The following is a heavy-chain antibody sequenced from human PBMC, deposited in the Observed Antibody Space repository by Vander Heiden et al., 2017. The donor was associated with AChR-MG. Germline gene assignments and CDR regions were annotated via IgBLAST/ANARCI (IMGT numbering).Heavy chain of an antibody. Sequence: EVQLVESGGGLVQPGRSLRLSCRGSGFTFGDHAMSWVRQAPGKGLEWVGFIRSKAYGGATAYAASVEGRFTISRDDSKSIAYLQMNSLKTEDTAVYYCTTIDSFDIWGQGTMVTVS. V-gene: IGHV3-49*04. J-gene: IGHJ3*02. CDR1: GFTFGDHA. CDR3: TTIDSFDI. CDR2: IRSKAYGGAT.